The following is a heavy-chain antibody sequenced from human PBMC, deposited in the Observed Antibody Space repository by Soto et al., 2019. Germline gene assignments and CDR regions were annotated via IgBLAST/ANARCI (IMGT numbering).Heavy chain of an antibody. J-gene: IGHJ4*02. CDR3: ARVMNYYDSSGYFEY. V-gene: IGHV4-61*01. CDR1: GGSVSSGSYY. CDR2: IYYSGST. Sequence: SETLSLTCTVSGGSVSSGSYYWMWIRQPPGKGLEWIGYIYYSGSTNYNPSLKSRVTISVDTSKNQFSLKLSSVTAADTAVYYCARVMNYYDSSGYFEYWGQGTLVTVSS. D-gene: IGHD3-22*01.